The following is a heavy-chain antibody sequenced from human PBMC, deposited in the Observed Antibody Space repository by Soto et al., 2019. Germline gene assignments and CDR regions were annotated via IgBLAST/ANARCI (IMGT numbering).Heavy chain of an antibody. Sequence: EAQLVESGGGFVQPGRSLRLSCAGSGFIFDDFAIHWVRQAPGKGLEWVSGIRWNSDSIGYADSVKGRFTISRDNAKNALYLQMNSLRVEDTALYYCTKVGGLYDFWSGPLHLDLWGQGTLVTVSS. CDR1: GFIFDDFA. CDR3: TKVGGLYDFWSGPLHLDL. J-gene: IGHJ5*02. V-gene: IGHV3-9*01. D-gene: IGHD3-3*01. CDR2: IRWNSDSI.